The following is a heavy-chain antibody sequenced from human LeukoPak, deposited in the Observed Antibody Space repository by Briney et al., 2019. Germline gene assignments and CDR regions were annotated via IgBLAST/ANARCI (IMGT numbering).Heavy chain of an antibody. D-gene: IGHD5-18*01. V-gene: IGHV3-7*01. CDR3: ARAGYTYTTLYY. J-gene: IGHJ4*02. CDR2: IKQDGSEK. Sequence: PGGSLRLSCAASGFTFSHYWMTWIRQAPGKGLEWVANIKQDGSEKYYVDSVKGRFTISRDNAKNSLYLQMNSLRVDGTALYYCARAGYTYTTLYYWGQGTLVTVSS. CDR1: GFTFSHYW.